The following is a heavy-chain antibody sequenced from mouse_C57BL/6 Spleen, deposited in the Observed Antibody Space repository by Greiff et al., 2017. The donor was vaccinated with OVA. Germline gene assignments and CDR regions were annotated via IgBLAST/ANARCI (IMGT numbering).Heavy chain of an antibody. J-gene: IGHJ3*01. CDR3: ARAHYYGSSYGAY. D-gene: IGHD1-1*01. CDR1: GYTFTSYW. Sequence: QVQLKQPGAELVKPGASVKLSCKASGYTFTSYWMHWVKQRPGQGLEWIGMIHPNSGSTNYNEKFKSKATLTVDKSSSTAYMQLSSLTSEDSAVYYCARAHYYGSSYGAYWGQGTLVTVSA. V-gene: IGHV1-64*01. CDR2: IHPNSGST.